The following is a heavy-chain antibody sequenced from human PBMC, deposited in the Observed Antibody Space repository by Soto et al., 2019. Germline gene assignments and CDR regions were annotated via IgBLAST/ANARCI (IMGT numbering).Heavy chain of an antibody. Sequence: QLQESGPGLVKPSETLSLTCTVSGVSISSYYWSCIRQPTGKVLELIGYTYYSGSTNYNPSLKGRATVSVDSSKIQFSLKLSSVTAADTSVYYCARARSHEWDLLMQYFDSWGQGALVTVSS. J-gene: IGHJ4*02. CDR2: TYYSGST. CDR3: ARARSHEWDLLMQYFDS. V-gene: IGHV4-59*01. D-gene: IGHD1-26*01. CDR1: GVSISSYY.